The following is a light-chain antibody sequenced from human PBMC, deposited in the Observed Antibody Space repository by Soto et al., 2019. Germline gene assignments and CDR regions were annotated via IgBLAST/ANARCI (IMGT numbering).Light chain of an antibody. CDR2: DAS. CDR1: QSVSSY. J-gene: IGKJ5*01. CDR3: QQRSNWPLIT. Sequence: EIVLTQSPATLSLSPGERATLSCRASQSVSSYLAWYQQKTGQAPRLLIYDASNRATGIPARFSGSGSATDFTLTISSLEPEEFAVYYCQQRSNWPLITFGQGTRLEIK. V-gene: IGKV3-11*01.